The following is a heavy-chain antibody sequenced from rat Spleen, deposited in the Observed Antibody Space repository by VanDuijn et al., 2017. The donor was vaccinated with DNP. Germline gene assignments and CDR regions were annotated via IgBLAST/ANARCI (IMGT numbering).Heavy chain of an antibody. CDR1: GFSLTSNS. V-gene: IGHV2-41*01. D-gene: IGHD1-12*03. CDR2: VWIGGTT. Sequence: QGQLKESGPGLVQPSQTLSLTCTVAGFSLTSNSVHWVRQPSGKGLEWMGVVWIGGTTHISSIFKSRVSISRDTSKSRVFLKMNSLQPEDTATYYCARGGYDDDALDAWGQGTSVTVSS. J-gene: IGHJ4*01. CDR3: ARGGYDDDALDA.